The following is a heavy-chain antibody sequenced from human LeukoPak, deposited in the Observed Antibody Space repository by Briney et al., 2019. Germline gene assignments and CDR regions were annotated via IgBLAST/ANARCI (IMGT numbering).Heavy chain of an antibody. CDR3: ARELPPTVYGDSSDASDI. CDR1: GGSISSYY. V-gene: IGHV4-59*12. Sequence: SDTLSLTCTVSGGSISSYYWSWIRQPPGKGLEWIGYIYYSGSTNYNPSLKSRVTISVDTSKNQFSLKLSSVTAADTAVYYCARELPPTVYGDSSDASDIWGQGTMVTVSS. J-gene: IGHJ3*02. D-gene: IGHD4-17*01. CDR2: IYYSGST.